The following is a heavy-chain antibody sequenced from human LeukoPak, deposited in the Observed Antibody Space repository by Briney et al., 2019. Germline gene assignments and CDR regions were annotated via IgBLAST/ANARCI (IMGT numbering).Heavy chain of an antibody. V-gene: IGHV3-21*01. CDR1: GFTFSSYS. CDR3: ARDYIVGATLRGYYYYGMDV. D-gene: IGHD1-26*01. CDR2: ISSSSSYI. J-gene: IGHJ6*02. Sequence: GGSLRLSCAASGFTFSSYSMNWVRQAPGKGLEWVSSISSSSSYIYYADSVKGRFTISRDNAKNSLYLQMNSLRAEDTAVYYCARDYIVGATLRGYYYYGMDVWGQGTTVTVSS.